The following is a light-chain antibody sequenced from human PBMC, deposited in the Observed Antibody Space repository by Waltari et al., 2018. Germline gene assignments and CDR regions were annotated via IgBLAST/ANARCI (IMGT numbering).Light chain of an antibody. CDR1: RDIKNQ. J-gene: IGKJ2*01. Sequence: DIQVTQSPSPLSASVGDRVTIPCQASRDIKNQLNWYQQKPGKAPNLLIYDASNLEIGVPSRFSGRGSGTHFTLTISSLQPEDVATYYCQQYDDFPPYNFGQGTKVEI. CDR3: QQYDDFPPYN. CDR2: DAS. V-gene: IGKV1-33*01.